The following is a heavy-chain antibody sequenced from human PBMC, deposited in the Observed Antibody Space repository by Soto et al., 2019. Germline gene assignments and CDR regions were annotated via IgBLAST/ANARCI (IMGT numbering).Heavy chain of an antibody. J-gene: IGHJ4*02. V-gene: IGHV4-39*07. CDR3: ARAPYYDILTGLGFDY. Sequence: NPSETLSLTCTVSGGSISSSSYYWGWIRQPPGKGLEWIGSIYYSGSTYYNPSLKSRVTISVDTSKNQFSLKLSSVTAADTAVYYCARAPYYDILTGLGFDYWGQGTLVTVSS. CDR1: GGSISSSSYY. D-gene: IGHD3-9*01. CDR2: IYYSGST.